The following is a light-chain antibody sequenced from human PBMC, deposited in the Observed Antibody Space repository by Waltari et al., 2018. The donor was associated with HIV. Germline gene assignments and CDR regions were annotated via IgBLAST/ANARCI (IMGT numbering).Light chain of an antibody. CDR3: SSYTDTTTLGVV. CDR1: GSDVGGYNY. V-gene: IGLV2-14*01. CDR2: EVR. J-gene: IGLJ2*01. Sequence: QSALTQPASVSGSPGQSITSSCTGTGSDVGGYNYVSWYQQRPGEAPNLLIYEVRNLPSGIPSRFSGSKSGHTASLTISGLQAEDEADYYCSSYTDTTTLGVVFGGGTKLTVL.